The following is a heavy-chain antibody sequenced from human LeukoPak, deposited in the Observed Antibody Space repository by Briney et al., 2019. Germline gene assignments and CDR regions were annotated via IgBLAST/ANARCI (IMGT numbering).Heavy chain of an antibody. CDR1: GFTFSNYG. V-gene: IGHV3-30*18. Sequence: PGGSLRLSCAASGFTFSNYGMQWVRQAPGKGLEWVAVISHDGSTTFYADSVKGLFTISRDNSKNTLDLQMYSLKPEDTAVYYCTKEPNPYSSGWYFQHWGQGTLVTVSS. D-gene: IGHD6-25*01. CDR2: ISHDGSTT. J-gene: IGHJ1*01. CDR3: TKEPNPYSSGWYFQH.